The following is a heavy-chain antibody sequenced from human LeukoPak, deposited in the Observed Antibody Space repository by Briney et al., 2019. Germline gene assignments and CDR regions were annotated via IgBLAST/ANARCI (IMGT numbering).Heavy chain of an antibody. V-gene: IGHV3-21*01. CDR2: ISSGSSYR. CDR3: ARDQDSGSSRTLDY. CDR1: GFIFSSYA. J-gene: IGHJ4*02. D-gene: IGHD6-6*01. Sequence: PGGSLRLSCAASGFIFSSYAMNWVRQAPGKGLEWVSSISSGSSYRYYADSVKGRFTISRDNAKKSLYLQMNSLRAEDTAVYYCARDQDSGSSRTLDYWGQGTLVTVSS.